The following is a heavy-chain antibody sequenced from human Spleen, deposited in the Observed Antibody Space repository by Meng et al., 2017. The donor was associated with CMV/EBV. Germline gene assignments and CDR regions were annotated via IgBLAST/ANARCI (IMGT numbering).Heavy chain of an antibody. J-gene: IGHJ4*02. V-gene: IGHV4-61*01. CDR3: ASHVFDSTGRPFEY. Sequence: SETLSLTCTVSGGSVSSGSYYWSWIRQPPGKGLEWIGYIYYSGSTNYNPSLKSRVTISVDTSKNQFSLKLSSVTAADTAVYYCASHVFDSTGRPFEYWGQGTLVTVSS. D-gene: IGHD3-22*01. CDR2: IYYSGST. CDR1: GGSVSSGSYY.